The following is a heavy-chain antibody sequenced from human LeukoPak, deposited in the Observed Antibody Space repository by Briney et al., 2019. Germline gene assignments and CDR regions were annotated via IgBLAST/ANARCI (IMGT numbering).Heavy chain of an antibody. CDR3: AKGGGLFDYVWGSYRWYYFDY. J-gene: IGHJ4*02. V-gene: IGHV3-23*01. D-gene: IGHD3-16*02. CDR2: ISGSGGST. CDR1: GFTFSSYA. Sequence: GGSLRLSCAASGFTFSSYAMSWIRQAPGKGLEWVSAISGSGGSTYYADSVKGRFTISRDNSKNTLYLQMNSLRAEDTAVYYCAKGGGLFDYVWGSYRWYYFDYWGQGTLVTVSS.